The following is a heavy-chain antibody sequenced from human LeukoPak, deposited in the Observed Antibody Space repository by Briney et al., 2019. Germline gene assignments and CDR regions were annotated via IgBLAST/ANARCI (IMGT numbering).Heavy chain of an antibody. CDR3: ARGYSSSWYVPHLDP. V-gene: IGHV1-18*01. CDR2: ISAYNGNT. CDR1: GYTFTSYG. D-gene: IGHD6-13*01. Sequence: ASVKVSCKASGYTFTSYGISWVRQAAGQGREGMGWISAYNGNTNHAQKLQGRVTMTTDTFTSTAYMELRSLRSDDTAVYYCARGYSSSWYVPHLDPWGQGTLVTVSS. J-gene: IGHJ5*02.